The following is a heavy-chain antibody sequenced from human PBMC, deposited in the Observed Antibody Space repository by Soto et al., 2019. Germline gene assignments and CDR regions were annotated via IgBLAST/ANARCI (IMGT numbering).Heavy chain of an antibody. D-gene: IGHD3-22*01. CDR2: IYHSGST. V-gene: IGHV4-4*02. CDR1: GGSISSSNW. CDR3: ARDHSLVVTSNWFDP. Sequence: QVQLQESGPGLVKPSGTLSLTCAVSGGSISSSNWWSWVRQPPGKGLEWIGEIYHSGSTNYHPSPKSRVTISVDKSKNQFTLELSAVTAADTAVYYCARDHSLVVTSNWFDPWGQGTLVTVSS. J-gene: IGHJ5*02.